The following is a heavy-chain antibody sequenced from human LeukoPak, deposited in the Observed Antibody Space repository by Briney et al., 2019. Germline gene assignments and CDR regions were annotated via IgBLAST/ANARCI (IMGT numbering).Heavy chain of an antibody. CDR2: VYYSGST. V-gene: IGHV4-39*01. Sequence: PSETLSLTCTVSGASINSSTYYWGWIRQPPGKGLEWIASVYYSGSTYYNPSLKTRVTVSVDTSKNQFSLSLSSVTAADTAVYSCASPRTTYFGSGSYLPNWGQGTLVTVSS. D-gene: IGHD3-10*01. CDR1: GASINSSTYY. J-gene: IGHJ4*02. CDR3: ASPRTTYFGSGSYLPN.